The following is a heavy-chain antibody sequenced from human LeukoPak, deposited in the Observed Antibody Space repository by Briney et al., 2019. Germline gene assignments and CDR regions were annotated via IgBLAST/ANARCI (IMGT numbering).Heavy chain of an antibody. CDR3: ARDQFEYSSGWDFGYFDL. V-gene: IGHV3-23*01. CDR1: GFSFSSYA. D-gene: IGHD6-19*01. Sequence: GGSLRLSCAASGFSFSSYAMSWVRQAPGKGLEWVSGISGSDGSTYYADSVKGRFTISRGNAKNSLYLQMNSLRAEDTAVYYCARDQFEYSSGWDFGYFDLWGRGTLVTVSS. J-gene: IGHJ2*01. CDR2: ISGSDGST.